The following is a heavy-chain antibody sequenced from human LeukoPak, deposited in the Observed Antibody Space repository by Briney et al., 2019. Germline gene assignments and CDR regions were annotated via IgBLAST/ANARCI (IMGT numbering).Heavy chain of an antibody. Sequence: GGSLRLSCEAFGFTFTSYAMSWVPQAPGKGLEWVSAISGSGGITYYADSVKGRFTISRDNSKNPLYLQKNSLRAEDTAVYCCAKDGLGYYDGMRDAFDFWGGGRMVSVS. V-gene: IGHV3-23*01. J-gene: IGHJ3*01. CDR3: AKDGLGYYDGMRDAFDF. D-gene: IGHD3-22*01. CDR2: ISGSGGIT. CDR1: GFTFTSYA.